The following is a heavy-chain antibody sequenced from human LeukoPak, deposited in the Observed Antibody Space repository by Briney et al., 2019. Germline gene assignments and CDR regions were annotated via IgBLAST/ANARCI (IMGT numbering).Heavy chain of an antibody. CDR2: LRSSSSYI. Sequence: GGSLRLSCAASGFTFSSYSMNWVRQAPGKGLEWVSSLRSSSSYIYYADSVKGRFTISRDNAKNSLYLQMNSLRAEDTAVYYCARGPPSGSYFIVAHPEGFAYWGQGTLVTVSS. CDR3: ARGPPSGSYFIVAHPEGFAY. V-gene: IGHV3-21*01. CDR1: GFTFSSYS. D-gene: IGHD1-26*01. J-gene: IGHJ4*02.